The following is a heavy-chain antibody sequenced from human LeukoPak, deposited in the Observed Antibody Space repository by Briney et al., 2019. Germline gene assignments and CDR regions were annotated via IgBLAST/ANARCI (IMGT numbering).Heavy chain of an antibody. J-gene: IGHJ4*02. Sequence: SETLSLTCTVSGGSIVNSGFYWGWIRQPPGKGLEWIGSIYSNGNTYYNPSLQSRVTISLDTSKNQFSLKLSSVTAADTAVYYCARVNSGSYWVDYWGQGTLVTVSS. CDR1: GGSIVNSGFY. CDR2: IYSNGNT. D-gene: IGHD1-26*01. CDR3: ARVNSGSYWVDY. V-gene: IGHV4-39*07.